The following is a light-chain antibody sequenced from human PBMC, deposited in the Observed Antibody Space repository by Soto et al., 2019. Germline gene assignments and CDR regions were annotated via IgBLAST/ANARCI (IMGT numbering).Light chain of an antibody. CDR2: TNN. Sequence: QSVLTQPPSASGTPGQRVTISCSGSTSNIGNNVVNWYQQRPGTAPKLLISTNNQRPSGVPDRFSGSKSGTSASLTITGLQSDDEADYYCAAWDDSLNGRGVFGGGTKLPS. V-gene: IGLV1-44*01. CDR3: AAWDDSLNGRGV. J-gene: IGLJ3*02. CDR1: TSNIGNNV.